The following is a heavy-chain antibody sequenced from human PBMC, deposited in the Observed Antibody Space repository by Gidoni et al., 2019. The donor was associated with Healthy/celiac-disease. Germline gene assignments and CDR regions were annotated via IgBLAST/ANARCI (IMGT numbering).Heavy chain of an antibody. CDR3: ARWDSSSWYSYY. CDR1: GFTFSSHW. CDR2: IKQDGSEK. V-gene: IGHV3-7*01. J-gene: IGHJ4*02. D-gene: IGHD6-13*01. Sequence: EVQLVESGGGLVQHGGSLGLPCAASGFTFSSHWLSWIRRAPGTGLEWVANIKQDGSEKYYVDSVKDRFTISRDNAKNSLYLQMNSLRAEDTAVYYCARWDSSSWYSYYWGQGTLVTVSS.